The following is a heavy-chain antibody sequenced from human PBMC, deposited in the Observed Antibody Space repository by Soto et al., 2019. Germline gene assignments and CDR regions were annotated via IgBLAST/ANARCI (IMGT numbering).Heavy chain of an antibody. CDR1: GFTFNSYG. J-gene: IGHJ5*02. V-gene: IGHV3-33*01. Sequence: QEQLVESGGGGVQPGTSLRLSCVASGFTFNSYGMHWVRQAPGKGLEWVAAIWFDGSDKYYADSVKGRFTISRDNSKNTLYLQMNSLRAEDTGVYYCARVVGAAAGRFAPWGQGTLVIVSS. CDR3: ARVVGAAAGRFAP. D-gene: IGHD6-13*01. CDR2: IWFDGSDK.